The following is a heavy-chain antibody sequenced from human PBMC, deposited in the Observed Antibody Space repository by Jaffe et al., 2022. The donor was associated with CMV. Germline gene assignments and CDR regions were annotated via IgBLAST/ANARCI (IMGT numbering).Heavy chain of an antibody. CDR2: IFSDDEK. J-gene: IGHJ6*03. D-gene: IGHD3-3*01. V-gene: IGHV2-26*01. Sequence: QVTLKASGPVLVKPTETLTLTCTVSGFSLTNRRLGVSWIRQPPGKALEWLGYIFSDDEKSYSTSLNNRLTISKDTSKSQVVLRMTNVDPVDTATYYCAQMRRGVEFYYYYFFLDVWGEGTTVTVSS. CDR1: GFSLTNRRLG. CDR3: AQMRRGVEFYYYYFFLDV.